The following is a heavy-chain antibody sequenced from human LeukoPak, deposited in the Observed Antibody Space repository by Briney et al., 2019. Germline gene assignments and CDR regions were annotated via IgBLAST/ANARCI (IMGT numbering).Heavy chain of an antibody. V-gene: IGHV1-46*01. Sequence: ASVKVSCKASGYTLNMHWVRQAPGQGLEWMGIITPSGDSTSYAQKFQGRVTMTRDTSTSTVYMELSNLRSVDTAVYYCAREAGAAGASGFDDWGQGSLVTVSS. CDR1: GYTLN. CDR2: ITPSGDST. D-gene: IGHD6-13*01. CDR3: AREAGAAGASGFDD. J-gene: IGHJ4*02.